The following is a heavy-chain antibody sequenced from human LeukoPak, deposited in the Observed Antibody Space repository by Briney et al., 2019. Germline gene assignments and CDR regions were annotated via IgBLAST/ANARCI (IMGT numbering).Heavy chain of an antibody. CDR2: IYYSGST. V-gene: IGHV4-59*01. CDR1: GGSISNYY. Sequence: SETLSLTCTVSGGSISNYYWSWIRQPPGKGLEWSGYIYYSGSTNYNPSLKSRVTISVDTSKNQFSLKLSSVTAADTAVYYCARTFKLITMSAFDYWGQGTLVTVSS. D-gene: IGHD3-10*02. J-gene: IGHJ4*02. CDR3: ARTFKLITMSAFDY.